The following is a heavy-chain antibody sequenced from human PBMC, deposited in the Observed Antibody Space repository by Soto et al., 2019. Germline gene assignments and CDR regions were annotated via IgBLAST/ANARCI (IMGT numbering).Heavy chain of an antibody. J-gene: IGHJ4*02. CDR3: AKCGYSFTYLPFDS. D-gene: IGHD5-18*01. CDR1: GGSISTSSYY. CDR2: IYYNGNT. Sequence: ASETLSLTCTVSGGSISTSSYYWGWIRQPPGKGLEWIGNIYYNGNTYYKPSLKSRVIISVSTSKNQISLNLSSVTAAVTFVYYCAKCGYSFTYLPFDSWGLGTLVTVSS. V-gene: IGHV4-39*01.